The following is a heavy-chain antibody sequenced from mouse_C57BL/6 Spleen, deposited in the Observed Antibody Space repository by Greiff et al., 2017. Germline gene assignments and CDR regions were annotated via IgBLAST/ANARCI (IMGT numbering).Heavy chain of an antibody. Sequence: VQLQQPGAELVMPGASVKLSCKASGYTFTSYWMHWVKQRPGQGLEWIGEIDPSDSYTNYNQKFKGKSTLTVDKSSSTAYMQLSSLTSEDSAVYYCARKGDPYYYGSGGFAYWGQGTLVTVSA. J-gene: IGHJ3*01. CDR2: IDPSDSYT. D-gene: IGHD1-1*01. CDR1: GYTFTSYW. CDR3: ARKGDPYYYGSGGFAY. V-gene: IGHV1-69*01.